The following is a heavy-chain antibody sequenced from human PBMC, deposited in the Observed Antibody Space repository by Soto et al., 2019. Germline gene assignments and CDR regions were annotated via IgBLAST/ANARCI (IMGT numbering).Heavy chain of an antibody. CDR3: AREMLDSSGWYDAFDI. J-gene: IGHJ3*02. V-gene: IGHV1-69*08. D-gene: IGHD6-19*01. Sequence: QVQLVQSGAEVKKPGSSVKVSCKASGGTFSSYTISWVRQAPGQGLEWMGRIIPILGIANYAQKFQGRVTITADKSTSTAYMELSSLRSEDTAVYYCAREMLDSSGWYDAFDIWGQGTMVTVSS. CDR1: GGTFSSYT. CDR2: IIPILGIA.